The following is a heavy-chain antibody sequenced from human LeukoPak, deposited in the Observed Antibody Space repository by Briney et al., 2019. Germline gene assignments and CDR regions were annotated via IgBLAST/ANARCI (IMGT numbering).Heavy chain of an antibody. V-gene: IGHV4-59*01. CDR3: AGTGSYSSGWYDY. J-gene: IGHJ4*02. CDR2: IYYSGST. CDR1: GGPISSYY. D-gene: IGHD6-19*01. Sequence: PSETLSLTCTVSGGPISSYYWSWIRQPPGKGLEWIGYIYYSGSTNYNPSLKSRVTISVDTSKNQFSLKLSSVTAADTAVYYCAGTGSYSSGWYDYWGQGTLVTVSS.